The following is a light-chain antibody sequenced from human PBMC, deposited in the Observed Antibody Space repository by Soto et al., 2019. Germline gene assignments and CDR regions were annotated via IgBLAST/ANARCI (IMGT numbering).Light chain of an antibody. CDR3: QQLNSYP. CDR2: GAS. J-gene: IGKJ4*02. Sequence: IQLTLSPSSLSASLGDRVTITCLASQGILNYLAWYQQKPGKAPKLLIYGASTLESGVPLRFSGSGFGTDFTLTISSLQPEDFATYYCQQLNSYPFGGGTKVDIK. CDR1: QGILNY. V-gene: IGKV1-9*01.